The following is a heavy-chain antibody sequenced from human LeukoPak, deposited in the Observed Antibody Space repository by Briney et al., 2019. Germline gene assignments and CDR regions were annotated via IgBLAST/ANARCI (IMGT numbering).Heavy chain of an antibody. CDR3: TREWRGSYDSWSGYSGISLFDY. D-gene: IGHD3-3*01. V-gene: IGHV3-49*03. CDR1: GFTFGDYA. CDR2: IRSKAYGGTT. J-gene: IGHJ4*02. Sequence: PGGSLRLSCTASGFTFGDYAMSWFRQAPGKGLEWVGFIRSKAYGGTTEYAASVKGRFTISRDDSKSIAYLQMNSLKTEDTAVYYCTREWRGSYDSWSGYSGISLFDYWGQGTLVTVSS.